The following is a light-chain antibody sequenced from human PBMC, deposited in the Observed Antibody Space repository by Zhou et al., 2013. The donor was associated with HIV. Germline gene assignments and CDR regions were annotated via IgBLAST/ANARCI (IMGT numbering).Light chain of an antibody. Sequence: IQLTQSPSSLAASVGDTVTITCRASQGISTYLVWYQQKPGKAPKVLIYKASSLESGVPSRFSGSGSGTEFTLTISSLQPDDFATYYCQQYNSKGAWTFGQGTKVEIK. J-gene: IGKJ1*01. CDR1: QGISTY. CDR2: KAS. V-gene: IGKV1-5*03. CDR3: QQYNSKGAWT.